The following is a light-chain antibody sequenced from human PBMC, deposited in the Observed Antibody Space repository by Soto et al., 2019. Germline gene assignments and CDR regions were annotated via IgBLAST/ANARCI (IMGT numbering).Light chain of an antibody. CDR2: GVS. CDR1: QSISSRY. Sequence: EIVMTQSPATLSVSPGGRATLSCRASQSISSRYLAWYQQKPGQAPRLLMYGVSSRATGTPDRFSGSGSGTDFTLTISRLEPEDFAVYHCQQYDSSPTFGQGTKVEIK. J-gene: IGKJ1*01. V-gene: IGKV3-20*01. CDR3: QQYDSSPT.